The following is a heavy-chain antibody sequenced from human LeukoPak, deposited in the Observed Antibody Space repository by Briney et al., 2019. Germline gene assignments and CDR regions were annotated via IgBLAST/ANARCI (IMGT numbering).Heavy chain of an antibody. J-gene: IGHJ4*02. CDR3: ARQSGTAKIPDY. D-gene: IGHD1-1*01. CDR1: GGSISSSSYY. V-gene: IGHV4-39*01. CDR2: IYYSGST. Sequence: SETLSLTCTVSGGSISSSSYYWGWIRQPPGKGLEWIGTIYYSGSTYYNPSLKSRVTISVDTSKNQFSLKLSSVAAADTAVYYCARQSGTAKIPDYWGQGTLVTVSS.